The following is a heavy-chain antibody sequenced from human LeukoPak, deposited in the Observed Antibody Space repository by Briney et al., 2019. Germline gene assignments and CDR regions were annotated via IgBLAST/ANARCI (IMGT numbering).Heavy chain of an antibody. Sequence: SEPLSLTCTVSGGSISSYYWSWIRQPPGKGLEWIGYIYYSGSTNYNPSLKSRVTISVDTSKNQFSLKLSSVTAADTAVYYCARDRVAAAGANYYYYGMDVWGQGTTVTVSS. CDR3: ARDRVAAAGANYYYYGMDV. CDR1: GGSISSYY. D-gene: IGHD6-13*01. CDR2: IYYSGST. J-gene: IGHJ6*02. V-gene: IGHV4-59*01.